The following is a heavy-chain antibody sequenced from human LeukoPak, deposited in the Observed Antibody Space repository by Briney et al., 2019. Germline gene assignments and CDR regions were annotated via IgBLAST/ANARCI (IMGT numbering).Heavy chain of an antibody. V-gene: IGHV1-46*01. CDR3: AREMGVGSTMGYFYY. D-gene: IGHD1-26*01. CDR2: INLSAGTT. Sequence: ASVKVSCKASGYTLTGYYMHWVRQAPGQGLKWMGVINLSAGTTNYAQKFQGRVTMTRDMSTSTVYMELSSLTSEDTAVYYCAREMGVGSTMGYFYYWGQGTLVTVSS. J-gene: IGHJ4*02. CDR1: GYTLTGYY.